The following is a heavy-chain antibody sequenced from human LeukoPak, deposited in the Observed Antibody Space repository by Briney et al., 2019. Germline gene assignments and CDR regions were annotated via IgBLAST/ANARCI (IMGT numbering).Heavy chain of an antibody. CDR2: IYYSGST. D-gene: IGHD3-22*01. Sequence: PSETLSLTCTVSGASISFYYWSWIRQPPGKGLEWIGYIYYSGSTNYNPSLKSRVTISVDTSKNQFSLKLSSVTAADTAVYYCARGDRDYYDSSGYYDYWGQGTLVTVSS. CDR1: GASISFYY. CDR3: ARGDRDYYDSSGYYDY. J-gene: IGHJ4*02. V-gene: IGHV4-59*01.